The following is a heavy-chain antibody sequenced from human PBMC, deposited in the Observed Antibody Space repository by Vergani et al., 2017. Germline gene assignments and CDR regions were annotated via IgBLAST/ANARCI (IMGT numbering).Heavy chain of an antibody. Sequence: VQLVETGGGLIQPGGSLRLSCAASGFTVSSNYMSWVRQAPGKGLEWVAVIWYDGSNKYYADSVKGRFTISRDNSKNTLYLQMNSLRAEDTAVYYCARDNGSGTGFGYYYYYGMDVWGQGTTVTVSS. CDR1: GFTVSSNY. CDR2: IWYDGSNK. V-gene: IGHV3-33*08. CDR3: ARDNGSGTGFGYYYYYGMDV. J-gene: IGHJ6*02. D-gene: IGHD3-10*01.